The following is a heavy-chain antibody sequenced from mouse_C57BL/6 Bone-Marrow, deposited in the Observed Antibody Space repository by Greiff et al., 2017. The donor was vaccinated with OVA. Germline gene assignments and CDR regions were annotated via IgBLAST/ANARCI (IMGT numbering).Heavy chain of an antibody. CDR2: IRSKSNNYAT. CDR3: VRLGRSSDFDY. CDR1: GFSFNTYA. V-gene: IGHV10-1*01. D-gene: IGHD1-1*01. J-gene: IGHJ2*01. Sequence: EVMLVESGGGLVQPKGSLKLSCAASGFSFNTYAMNWVRQAPGKGLEWVARIRSKSNNYATYYADSVKDRFTISRDDSESMLYLQMNNLKTEDTAMYYCVRLGRSSDFDYWGQGTTLTVSS.